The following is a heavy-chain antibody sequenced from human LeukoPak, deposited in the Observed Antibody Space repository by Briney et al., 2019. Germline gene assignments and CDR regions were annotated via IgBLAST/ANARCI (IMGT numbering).Heavy chain of an antibody. CDR3: ARDGGLERRHSFDY. D-gene: IGHD1-1*01. V-gene: IGHV3-21*01. CDR2: ISSSSSYI. Sequence: NPGGSLRLSCAASGFTFSSYSMNWVRQAPGKGLEWVSSISSSSSYIYYADSVKGRFTISRDNAKNSLYLQMSSLRAEDTAVYYCARDGGLERRHSFDYWGQGTLVTVSS. J-gene: IGHJ4*02. CDR1: GFTFSSYS.